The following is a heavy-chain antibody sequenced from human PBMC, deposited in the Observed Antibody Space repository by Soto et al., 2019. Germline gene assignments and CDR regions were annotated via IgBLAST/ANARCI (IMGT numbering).Heavy chain of an antibody. Sequence: QVQLVQSGAEVKKPGASVKVSCKASGYTFTIYGISWVRQAPGQGLEWMGWISGYNGNTDYAQNLQDRVTLTTVASTSSVYMEPRSLRSDDTAVYYCARVDYYDSSGYYGYWGQGTLITVSS. CDR3: ARVDYYDSSGYYGY. CDR2: ISGYNGNT. CDR1: GYTFTIYG. J-gene: IGHJ4*02. D-gene: IGHD3-22*01. V-gene: IGHV1-18*04.